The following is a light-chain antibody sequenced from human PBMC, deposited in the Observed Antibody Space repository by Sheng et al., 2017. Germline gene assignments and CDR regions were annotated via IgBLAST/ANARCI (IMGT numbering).Light chain of an antibody. Sequence: DIQMTQSPSSLSASIGDRVTMTCRASQYITFYLSWYQQKPRKAPKLLIHAASGLQSGVPSRFSGSGSGTNFTLTISGLQSEDSAIYYCQQNHIFPPTFGLGTKVEIK. J-gene: IGKJ1*01. CDR3: QQNHIFPPT. CDR2: AAS. CDR1: QYITFY. V-gene: IGKV1-39*01.